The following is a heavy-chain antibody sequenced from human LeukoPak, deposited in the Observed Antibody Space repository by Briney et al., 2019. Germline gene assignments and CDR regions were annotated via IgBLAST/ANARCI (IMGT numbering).Heavy chain of an antibody. CDR3: ARQPRHYYDSSGYYVYYFDY. Sequence: PSETLSLTCAVSGGSFSSGGYSWNWIRQPPGKGLEWIGYIYHSGSTYYNPSLKSRVTISVDTSKNQFSLKLSSVTAADTAVYYCARQPRHYYDSSGYYVYYFDYWGQGTLVTVSS. V-gene: IGHV4-30-2*01. CDR1: GGSFSSGGYS. J-gene: IGHJ4*02. D-gene: IGHD3-22*01. CDR2: IYHSGST.